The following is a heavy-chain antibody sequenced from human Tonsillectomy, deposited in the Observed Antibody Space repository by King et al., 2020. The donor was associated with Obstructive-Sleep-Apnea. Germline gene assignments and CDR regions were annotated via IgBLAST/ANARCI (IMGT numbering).Heavy chain of an antibody. Sequence: QLQESGPGLVKPSETLSLTCTVSGDSISSITYYWGWIRQPPGKGLEWIGNIYYTESAYYNPSLQSRVTISVDTSKNQFSLKLNSVTAADTAVYFCASSIRNPTPSYAMDVWGQGTTVTVSS. J-gene: IGHJ6*02. CDR1: GDSISSITYY. V-gene: IGHV4-39*07. CDR3: ASSIRNPTPSYAMDV. D-gene: IGHD5-12*01. CDR2: IYYTESA.